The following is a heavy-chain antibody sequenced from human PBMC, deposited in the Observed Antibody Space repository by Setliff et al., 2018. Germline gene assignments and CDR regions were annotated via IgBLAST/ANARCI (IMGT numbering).Heavy chain of an antibody. Sequence: SETLSLTCTVSGGSIGPHYWSWIRQAPGKGLEWIGHIFYSDTAKYNPSLESRAAISVDSSKNQFSLKLRSVTAADTAVYYCARDRSTVIRGVTSFFYYYMNVWGGGTTVTVS. D-gene: IGHD3-10*01. CDR2: IFYSDTA. CDR1: GGSIGPHY. V-gene: IGHV4-59*11. J-gene: IGHJ6*03. CDR3: ARDRSTVIRGVTSFFYYYMNV.